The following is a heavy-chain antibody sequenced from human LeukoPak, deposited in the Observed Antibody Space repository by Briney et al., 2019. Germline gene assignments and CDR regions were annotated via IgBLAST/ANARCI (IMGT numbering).Heavy chain of an antibody. Sequence: SETLSLTCTVSGGSISSSSYHWGWIRQPPGKGLEWIGSVYNSGSTYYNPSLKSRVTISVDTSKNQFSLKLSSVTAADTAVYYCARGMATINYWGQGTLVTVSS. CDR3: ARGMATINY. V-gene: IGHV4-39*07. CDR1: GGSISSSSYH. J-gene: IGHJ4*02. CDR2: VYNSGST. D-gene: IGHD5-24*01.